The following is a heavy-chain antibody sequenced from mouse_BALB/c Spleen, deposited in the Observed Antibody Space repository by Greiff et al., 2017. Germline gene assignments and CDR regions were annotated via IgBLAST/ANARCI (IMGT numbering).Heavy chain of an antibody. Sequence: EVKLMESGPGLVKPSQSLSLTCSVTGYSITSGYYWNWIRQFPGNKLEWMGYISYDGSNNYNPSLKNRISITRDTSKNQFFLKLNSVTTEDTATYYCAREGDGYLAWFAYWGQGTLVTVSA. CDR1: GYSITSGYY. CDR3: AREGDGYLAWFAY. CDR2: ISYDGSN. D-gene: IGHD2-3*01. V-gene: IGHV3-6*02. J-gene: IGHJ3*01.